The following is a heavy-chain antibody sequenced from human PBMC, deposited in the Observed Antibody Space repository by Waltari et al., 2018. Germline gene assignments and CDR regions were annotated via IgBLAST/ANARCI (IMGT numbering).Heavy chain of an antibody. CDR2: AKPKPGGGAI. V-gene: IGHV3-15*01. D-gene: IGHD3-10*01. J-gene: IGHJ4*02. CDR1: GLPFSRAT. CDR3: IHYGPETYSTDK. Sequence: EVQMVESGGDLVKPGGSLRLSCAASGLPFSRATMTWVRQAPGKGLGWVVVAKPKPGGGAIDYAAPVRGRLNILRDDSKNTLYLQMNSLRTEDTGVYYCIHYGPETYSTDKWGPGTLVTVSS.